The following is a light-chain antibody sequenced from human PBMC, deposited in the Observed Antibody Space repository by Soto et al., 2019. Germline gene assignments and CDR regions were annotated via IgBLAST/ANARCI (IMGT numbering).Light chain of an antibody. CDR2: DVT. CDR1: SSDVGGYAY. V-gene: IGLV2-11*01. CDR3: CSYAGSYSWV. Sequence: QSALTQPRSVSGSPGQSVTISCTGTSSDVGGYAYVSWYQQHPGKAPKLIMYDVTKRPSGVPDRISGSKSGNMASLTISGLHADDEADYYCCSYAGSYSWVFGGGTKLTVL. J-gene: IGLJ3*02.